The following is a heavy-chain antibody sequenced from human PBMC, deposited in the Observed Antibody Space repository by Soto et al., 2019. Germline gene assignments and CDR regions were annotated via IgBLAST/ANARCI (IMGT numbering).Heavy chain of an antibody. Sequence: PGGSLRLSCAASGFTFSSYGMHWVRQAPGKGLEWVALISYDGSNKYYADSVKGRFTISRDNSKNTLYLQMNSLRAEDTAVYYCAKDGRGPYSSSWYDWFDPWGQGTLVTVSS. V-gene: IGHV3-30*18. CDR1: GFTFSSYG. J-gene: IGHJ5*02. CDR2: ISYDGSNK. D-gene: IGHD6-13*01. CDR3: AKDGRGPYSSSWYDWFDP.